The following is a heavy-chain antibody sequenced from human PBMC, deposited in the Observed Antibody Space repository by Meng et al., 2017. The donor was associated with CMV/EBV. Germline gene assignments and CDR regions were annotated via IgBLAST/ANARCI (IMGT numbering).Heavy chain of an antibody. J-gene: IGHJ4*02. Sequence: QRQLQGSVPGLVKPSETLSRTCTVSGGSISSSSYYWGWIRQPPGKGLEWIGSIYYSGSTYYNPSLKSRVTISVDTSKNQFSLKLSSVTAADTAVYYCARDAGHYDILTGYSYWGQGTLVTVSS. V-gene: IGHV4-39*07. CDR3: ARDAGHYDILTGYSY. D-gene: IGHD3-9*01. CDR1: GGSISSSSYY. CDR2: IYYSGST.